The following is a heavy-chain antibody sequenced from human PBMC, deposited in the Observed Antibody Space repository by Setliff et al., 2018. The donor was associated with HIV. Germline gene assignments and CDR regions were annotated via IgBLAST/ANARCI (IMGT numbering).Heavy chain of an antibody. CDR1: GGSISTNNFY. D-gene: IGHD6-6*01. CDR3: ARDQSQSIVARQDGDYYYYYMDV. J-gene: IGHJ6*03. Sequence: SETLSLTCTVTGGSISTNNFYWGWIRQPPGKGLQWIGSIYFTGDSYYDPSLKSRVTTSVDTSNNQFSLILSPVTAADTAVYYCARDQSQSIVARQDGDYYYYYMDVWGKGTTVTVSS. V-gene: IGHV4-39*07. CDR2: IYFTGDS.